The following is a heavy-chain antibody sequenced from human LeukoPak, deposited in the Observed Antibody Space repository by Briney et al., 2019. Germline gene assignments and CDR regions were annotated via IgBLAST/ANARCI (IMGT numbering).Heavy chain of an antibody. Sequence: PSETLSLTCTVSGGSISSGGYYWSWIRQHPGKGLEWIGYIYYSGSTYYNPSLKSRVTISVDTSKNQFSLKLSSVTAADTAVYYCARGIVATYGYAQDPRDYYYGMDVWGQGTTVTVSS. D-gene: IGHD5-12*01. V-gene: IGHV4-31*03. CDR3: ARGIVATYGYAQDPRDYYYGMDV. CDR1: GGSISSGGYY. CDR2: IYYSGST. J-gene: IGHJ6*02.